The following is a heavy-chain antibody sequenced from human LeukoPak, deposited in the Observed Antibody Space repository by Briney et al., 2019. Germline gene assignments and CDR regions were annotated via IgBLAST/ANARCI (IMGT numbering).Heavy chain of an antibody. J-gene: IGHJ3*02. V-gene: IGHV4-4*02. D-gene: IGHD6-19*01. CDR2: IFHGGST. Sequence: PSGTLSLTCAVSGGAISSSNWWSWVRQPPGKGLEWIGEIFHGGSTNYNPSLKSRVTISGDKSRNQFSLKLSSVTAADTAVYYCARGPKQWLVFFPTDAFDIWGQGTMVTVSS. CDR1: GGAISSSNW. CDR3: ARGPKQWLVFFPTDAFDI.